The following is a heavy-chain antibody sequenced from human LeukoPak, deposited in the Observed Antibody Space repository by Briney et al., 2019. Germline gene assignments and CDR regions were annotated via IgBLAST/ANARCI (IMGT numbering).Heavy chain of an antibody. CDR3: ARDHYDLHFDY. D-gene: IGHD3-22*01. CDR2: ISSSGSTI. CDR1: GFTFSSYE. V-gene: IGHV3-48*03. Sequence: GGSLRLSCAASGFTFSSYEMNWVRQAPGKGLEWVSYISSSGSTIYYADSVKGQFTISRDNAKNSLYLQMNSLRAEDTAVYYCARDHYDLHFDYWGQGTLVTVSS. J-gene: IGHJ4*02.